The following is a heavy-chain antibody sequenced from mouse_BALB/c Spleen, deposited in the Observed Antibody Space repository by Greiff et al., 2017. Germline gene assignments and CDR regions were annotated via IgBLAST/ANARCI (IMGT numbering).Heavy chain of an antibody. D-gene: IGHD1-1*01. Sequence: VQLQQSAAELARPGASVKMSCKASGYTFTSYTMHWVKQRPGQGLEWIGYINPSSGYTEYNQKFKDKTTLTADKSSSTAYMQLSSLTSEDSAVYYCARGGTVVATGHDYWGQGTTLTVSS. CDR3: ARGGTVVATGHDY. J-gene: IGHJ2*01. CDR1: GYTFTSYT. CDR2: INPSSGYT. V-gene: IGHV1-4*02.